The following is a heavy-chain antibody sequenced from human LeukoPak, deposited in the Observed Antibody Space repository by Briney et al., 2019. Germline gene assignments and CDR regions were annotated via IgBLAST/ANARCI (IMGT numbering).Heavy chain of an antibody. V-gene: IGHV3-9*01. CDR1: GFTFDAYA. J-gene: IGHJ5*02. Sequence: GGSLRLSCAASGFTFDAYAMHWVRQAPGKGLEWVSGISWNSGSIGYADSVKGRFTISRDNAKNSLYLQMNSLRAEDTALYYCAKGGNRHNWFDPWGQGTLVTVSS. D-gene: IGHD2/OR15-2a*01. CDR3: AKGGNRHNWFDP. CDR2: ISWNSGSI.